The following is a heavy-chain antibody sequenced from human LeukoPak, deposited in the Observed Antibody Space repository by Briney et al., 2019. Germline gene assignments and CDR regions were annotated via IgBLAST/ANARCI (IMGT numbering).Heavy chain of an antibody. Sequence: PGGSLRLSCAASGFTFANCAMNWVRQAPGKGLEWVSTISSSGGTTYYADSVKGRFTISRDNSKNTLYLQMNNLRAEDTAIYYCAKSLPGSGSYDYWGQGTVVTVPS. V-gene: IGHV3-23*01. CDR1: GFTFANCA. CDR3: AKSLPGSGSYDY. D-gene: IGHD3-10*01. J-gene: IGHJ4*02. CDR2: ISSSGGTT.